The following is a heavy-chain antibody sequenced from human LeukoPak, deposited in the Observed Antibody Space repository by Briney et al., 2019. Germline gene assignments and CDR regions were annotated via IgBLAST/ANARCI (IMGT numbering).Heavy chain of an antibody. V-gene: IGHV3-48*01. D-gene: IGHD5-18*01. CDR2: ISSSSSTK. CDR1: GFTFSSYS. J-gene: IGHJ4*02. CDR3: AVGYTALSY. Sequence: GGSLRLSCAASGFTFSSYSMNWVSQAPGKGLEWVSYISSSSSTKYYADSVKDRFTIPRDNAKNSLYLQMNSLRAEDTAVYYCAVGYTALSYWGQGTLVTVSS.